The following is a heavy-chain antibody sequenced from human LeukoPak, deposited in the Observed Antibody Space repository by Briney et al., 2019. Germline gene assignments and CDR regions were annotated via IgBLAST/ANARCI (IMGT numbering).Heavy chain of an antibody. CDR2: ISSSSNYK. CDR3: ARGWGAVAGPYGMDV. Sequence: PGGSLRLSCAASGFTFSSYAMSWVRQAPGKGLEWVSFISSSSNYKYYADSVTGRFTIFRDNAENSLYLEMSSLRVEDTAVYYCARGWGAVAGPYGMDVWGQGTTVTVSS. V-gene: IGHV3-21*01. CDR1: GFTFSSYA. D-gene: IGHD6-19*01. J-gene: IGHJ6*02.